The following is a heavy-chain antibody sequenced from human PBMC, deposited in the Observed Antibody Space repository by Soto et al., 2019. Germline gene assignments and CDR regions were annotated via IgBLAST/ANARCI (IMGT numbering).Heavy chain of an antibody. CDR1: GYSYSTYS. V-gene: IGHV1-18*04. J-gene: IGHJ4*02. Sequence: QVQLVQSAAEVKKPGASVKVSCKASGYSYSTYSFSWVRQAPGRGLEWMGWIGAFNGNTNYAQKFQGRATMTTDTSTTTVYLELGSLTPDDTAVYYCARAVGAVLDHWGQGTLVTVSS. D-gene: IGHD3-10*01. CDR3: ARAVGAVLDH. CDR2: IGAFNGNT.